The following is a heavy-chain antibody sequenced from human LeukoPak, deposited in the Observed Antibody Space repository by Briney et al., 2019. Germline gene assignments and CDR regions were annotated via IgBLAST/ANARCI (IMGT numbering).Heavy chain of an antibody. J-gene: IGHJ4*02. V-gene: IGHV1-46*01. CDR3: AREVGAAGFFDY. D-gene: IGHD6-13*01. CDR2: INPSGGST. CDR1: GYTFTSYY. Sequence: ASVKVSCKASGYTFTSYYMHWVRQAPGQGLEWMGIINPSGGSTSYAQKFQGRVTMTRDMSTSTVYMELSSLRSEDTAVYYCAREVGAAGFFDYWGQGTLVTVSS.